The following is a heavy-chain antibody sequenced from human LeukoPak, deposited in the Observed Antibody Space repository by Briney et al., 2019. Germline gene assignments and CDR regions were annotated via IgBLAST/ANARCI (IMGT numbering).Heavy chain of an antibody. D-gene: IGHD2-15*01. Sequence: SETLSLTCAVYGGSFSGYYWSWIRQPPGKGLEWIGEINHSGSTNYNPSLKSRVTISVDTSKNQFSLKLSSVTAADPAVYYCARGLRKDIVVVVAATPRGAFDIWGQGTMVTVSS. CDR3: ARGLRKDIVVVVAATPRGAFDI. V-gene: IGHV4-34*01. CDR1: GGSFSGYY. CDR2: INHSGST. J-gene: IGHJ3*02.